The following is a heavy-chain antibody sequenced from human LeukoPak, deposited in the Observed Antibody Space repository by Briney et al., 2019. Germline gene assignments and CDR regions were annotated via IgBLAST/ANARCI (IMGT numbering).Heavy chain of an antibody. CDR1: GFTFDDYG. V-gene: IGHV3-23*01. J-gene: IGHJ4*02. D-gene: IGHD4-17*01. CDR3: AKTLMTTVSPRLPGTYYFDY. CDR2: ISGSGGST. Sequence: GGSLRLSCAASGFTFDDYGMSWVRQAPGKGLEWVSAISGSGGSTYYADSVKGRFTISRDNSKNTLYLQMNSLRAEDTAVYYCAKTLMTTVSPRLPGTYYFDYWGQGTLVTVSS.